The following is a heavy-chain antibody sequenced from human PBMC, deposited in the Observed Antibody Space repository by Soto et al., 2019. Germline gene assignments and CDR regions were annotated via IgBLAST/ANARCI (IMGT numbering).Heavy chain of an antibody. J-gene: IGHJ6*02. CDR2: VSANGDIT. D-gene: IGHD3-10*01. CDR3: ARGDRGGSGSPASDYCSGVDV. V-gene: IGHV3-23*01. Sequence: EVKVLESGGDLVQPGGSLRLSCVASGFTFSEYAMTWVRQAPGKGLDWVSSVSANGDITYYADSVKGRFTISRDNSNNTLLLQMNSLRAEDTALYYCARGDRGGSGSPASDYCSGVDVWGQGTTVIVSS. CDR1: GFTFSEYA.